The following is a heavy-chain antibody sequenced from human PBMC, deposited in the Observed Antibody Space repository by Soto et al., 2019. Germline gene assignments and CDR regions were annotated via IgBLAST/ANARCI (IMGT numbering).Heavy chain of an antibody. CDR3: VKSFSSGWYAHCDY. CDR2: ITDTGSMT. J-gene: IGHJ4*02. V-gene: IGHV3-23*05. CDR1: GFNLRNNA. Sequence: EVQLLESGGGLVQPGGSLRLSCAASGFNLRNNAMGWARQAPGKGLEWVSSITDTGSMTSYADSVKGRFTISRDDPKNMLYLPMNSLRAEDTAVYYCVKSFSSGWYAHCDYWGQGTLLTVSS. D-gene: IGHD6-19*01.